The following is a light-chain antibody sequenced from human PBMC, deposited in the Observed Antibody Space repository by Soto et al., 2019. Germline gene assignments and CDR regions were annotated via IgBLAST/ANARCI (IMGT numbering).Light chain of an antibody. Sequence: DIQMTQSPSSLSASVGDRVTITCRASQSISSDLNWYQQKPGKAPKLLIYAASSLQSGVPSRFSGSGSGTDFTLTISSLQPEDFATYYCQQSYSTPYTVGQGTKLEIK. V-gene: IGKV1-39*01. CDR3: QQSYSTPYT. J-gene: IGKJ2*01. CDR1: QSISSD. CDR2: AAS.